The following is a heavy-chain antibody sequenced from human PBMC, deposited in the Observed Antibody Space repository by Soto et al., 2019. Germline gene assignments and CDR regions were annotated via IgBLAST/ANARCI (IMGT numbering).Heavy chain of an antibody. V-gene: IGHV3-15*01. CDR2: IKSNPDGGTT. CDR3: STIIVATARARFDP. Sequence: GGSLRLSCAASGFTFSNAWMTWVRQAPGKGLEWVGRIKSNPDGGTTDYAASVKGRFTISRDDPQNTLFLQMSSLKTEDTAVYYCSTIIVATARARFDPWGQGTLVTISS. J-gene: IGHJ5*02. D-gene: IGHD2-21*01. CDR1: GFTFSNAW.